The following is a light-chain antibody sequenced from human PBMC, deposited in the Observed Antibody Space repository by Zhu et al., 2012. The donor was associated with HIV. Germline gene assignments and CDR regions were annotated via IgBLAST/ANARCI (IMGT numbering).Light chain of an antibody. J-gene: IGKJ4*01. Sequence: EIVLTQSPGTLSLSPGERATLSCRASQSVGSSYLAWYQQRPGQAPRLLIYGASSRATGIPDRFSGSGSGTDFSLTISRLEPEDFALYYCQQRRNWPLTFGGGTRVEI. V-gene: IGKV3D-20*02. CDR2: GAS. CDR1: QSVGSSY. CDR3: QQRRNWPLT.